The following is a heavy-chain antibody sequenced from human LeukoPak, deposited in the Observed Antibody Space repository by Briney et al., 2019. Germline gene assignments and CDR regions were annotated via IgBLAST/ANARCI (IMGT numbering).Heavy chain of an antibody. J-gene: IGHJ4*02. D-gene: IGHD3-9*01. CDR2: IDYDSSHI. Sequence: PGGSLRLSCAASGITFSNAWMTWVRQVPGKGLEWVSSIDYDSSHIYYAASVRGRFTISRDNARDSVYLQMDSLRVEDTAVYYCTRDPLRYLRVGHYDYWGQGTLAAVSS. CDR3: TRDPLRYLRVGHYDY. V-gene: IGHV3-21*01. CDR1: GITFSNAW.